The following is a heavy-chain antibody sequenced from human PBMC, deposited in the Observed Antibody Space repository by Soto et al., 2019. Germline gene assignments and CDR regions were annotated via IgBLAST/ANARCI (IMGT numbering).Heavy chain of an antibody. CDR1: GYTFTSYG. J-gene: IGHJ4*02. D-gene: IGHD3-9*01. CDR3: ARYIQYYDILTDFDY. CDR2: ISAYNGTT. Sequence: QVQLVQSGAEVKKPGASVKVSCKASGYTFTSYGISWVRQAPGQGLEWMGWISAYNGTTNYAQKLQGRVTMTTDTSTSTAYMELRSLRSDDTAVYYCARYIQYYDILTDFDYWGQGTLVTVSS. V-gene: IGHV1-18*04.